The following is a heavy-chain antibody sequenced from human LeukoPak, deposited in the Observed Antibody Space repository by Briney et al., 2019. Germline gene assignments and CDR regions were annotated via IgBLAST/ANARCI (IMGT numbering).Heavy chain of an antibody. CDR2: ISAYNGNT. Sequence: ASGKVSCKASGYSFTNFGVSWVRQAPGQGLEWMGWISAYNGNTNYAQKLRGRVTMTTDPSTSTAYMELRSLRSDDTAVYYCARESAAGPDYWGQGTLVTVSS. D-gene: IGHD6-13*01. J-gene: IGHJ4*02. CDR1: GYSFTNFG. V-gene: IGHV1-18*01. CDR3: ARESAAGPDY.